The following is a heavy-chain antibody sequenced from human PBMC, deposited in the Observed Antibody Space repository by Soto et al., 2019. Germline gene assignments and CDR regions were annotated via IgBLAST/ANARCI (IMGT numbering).Heavy chain of an antibody. CDR2: ISHSGST. CDR3: ARDLSYYDSSGHHWEAPFDY. D-gene: IGHD3-22*01. Sequence: PSETLSLTCAVSGYSISSGYYWGWIRQPPGKGLQWIGTISHSGSTYYNPSLKSRVTMSVDTSKNQFSLKLSSVTAADTAMYYCARDLSYYDSSGHHWEAPFDYWCQGTLVT. J-gene: IGHJ4*02. V-gene: IGHV4-38-2*02. CDR1: GYSISSGYY.